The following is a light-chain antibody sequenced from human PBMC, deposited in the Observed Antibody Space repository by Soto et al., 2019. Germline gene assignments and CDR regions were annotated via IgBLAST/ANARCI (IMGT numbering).Light chain of an antibody. CDR3: QQSYITPPLT. J-gene: IGKJ4*01. Sequence: DIYMTQSTYSLSAYVGVRVTITCQASQSISTYLNWYQQKPGKAPKLLIYAASSLQSWVPSRFSASGSGTDVPLTIRSLQPEDLATYYCQQSYITPPLTFGGGTKVDI. V-gene: IGKV1-39*01. CDR2: AAS. CDR1: QSISTY.